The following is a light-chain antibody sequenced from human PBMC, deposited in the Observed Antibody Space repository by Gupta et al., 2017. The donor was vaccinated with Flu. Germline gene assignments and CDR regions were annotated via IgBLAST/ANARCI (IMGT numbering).Light chain of an antibody. CDR1: QSVTSQ. CDR2: DTS. V-gene: IGKV3-11*01. Sequence: VVLTQSPATLSLSPGDRATLSCRASQSVTSQLAWYQQKPGRAPRLLIYDTSNRDTDIPPRFRGSGYGIDFTLTISSREPEDFAVYYCQQRDNWPPLTFGGWTKVEIK. J-gene: IGKJ4*01. CDR3: QQRDNWPPLT.